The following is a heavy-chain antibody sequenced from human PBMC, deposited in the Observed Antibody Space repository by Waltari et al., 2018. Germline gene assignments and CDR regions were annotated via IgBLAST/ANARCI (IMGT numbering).Heavy chain of an antibody. Sequence: QLQLQESGPGLVKPSETLSLTCTVSGGSISSSSDYWGWVRQPPGKGLEWIGHIFSSGNTYYNPSLQSRVTMSVDTSKNQFSLKLRSVTAADTAVYYCARDITTIFGSSYMDVWGKGTTGTVSS. CDR1: GGSISSSSDY. D-gene: IGHD3-3*01. CDR2: IFSSGNT. J-gene: IGHJ6*03. V-gene: IGHV4-39*07. CDR3: ARDITTIFGSSYMDV.